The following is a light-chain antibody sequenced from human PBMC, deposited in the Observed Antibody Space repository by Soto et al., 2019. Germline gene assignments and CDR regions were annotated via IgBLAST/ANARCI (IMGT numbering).Light chain of an antibody. Sequence: QPVLTQPASGSGSPGQSSAISCTGTSSDVGAYNYVSWYQQHPGKAPKLMIYDVNNRPSGVSNRFSGSKSGNTASLTISGLQAEDEADYYCCSYTTSSTYVFGTGTKVT. CDR2: DVN. CDR3: CSYTTSSTYV. V-gene: IGLV2-14*03. J-gene: IGLJ1*01. CDR1: SSDVGAYNY.